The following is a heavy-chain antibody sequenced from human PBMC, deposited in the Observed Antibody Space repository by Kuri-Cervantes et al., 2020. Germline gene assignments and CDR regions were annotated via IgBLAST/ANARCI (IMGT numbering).Heavy chain of an antibody. J-gene: IGHJ5*02. CDR2: IVVGSGNT. V-gene: IGHV1-58*01. D-gene: IGHD2-2*01. CDR1: GFTFTSSA. Sequence: SVKVSCKASGFTFTSSAVQWVRQARGQRLEWIGWIVVGSGNTNYAQKFQGRVTMTRDTSATTAYMELSGLRSEDTAVYYCARGGDIIVQPGARTFDPWGQGTLVTVSS. CDR3: ARGGDIIVQPGARTFDP.